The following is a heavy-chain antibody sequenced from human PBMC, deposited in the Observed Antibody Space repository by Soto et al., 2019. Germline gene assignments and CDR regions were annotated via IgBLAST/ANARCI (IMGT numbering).Heavy chain of an antibody. CDR3: ASPNKGFDS. CDR2: IYYSGST. J-gene: IGHJ4*02. V-gene: IGHV4-39*01. D-gene: IGHD3-22*01. CDR1: GGSISSSSYY. Sequence: QLQLQESGPGLVKPSETLSLTCTVSGGSISSSSYYWGWIRQPPGKALEWIGSIYYSGSTYYNPSLKCRVTISVDTSKNRYSLKLSSVTAADTAVYYCASPNKGFDSWGQAAMLTVSS.